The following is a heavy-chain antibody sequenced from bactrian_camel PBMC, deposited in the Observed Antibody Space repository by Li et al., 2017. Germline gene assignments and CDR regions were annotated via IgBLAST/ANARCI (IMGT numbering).Heavy chain of an antibody. D-gene: IGHD4*01. CDR1: GFPFSANH. Sequence: VQLVESGGDSVQPGGSLRLSCVASGFPFSANHMSWVRQPPGKKLEWVSSITASGTTSYSNSVRGRFTISHDSAEDTVYLQMNSLKPEDTAMYYCAASLFSSTVRYSDYALRAPNFSYWGQGTQVTVS. CDR2: ITASGTT. J-gene: IGHJ4*01. CDR3: AASLFSSTVRYSDYALRAPNFSY. V-gene: IGHV3S40*01.